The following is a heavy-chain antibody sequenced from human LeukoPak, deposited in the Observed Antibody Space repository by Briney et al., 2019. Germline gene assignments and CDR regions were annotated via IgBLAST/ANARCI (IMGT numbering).Heavy chain of an antibody. D-gene: IGHD5-24*01. CDR3: ARVRDGYNDAYDI. Sequence: GASVKVSCKASGYTFTGYYMHWVRQAPGQGLEWMGWINPNSGGTNYAQKFQGRVTMTRDTSISTAYMELSRLRSDDTAVYCCARVRDGYNDAYDIWGQGTMVTVSS. CDR2: INPNSGGT. V-gene: IGHV1-2*02. J-gene: IGHJ3*02. CDR1: GYTFTGYY.